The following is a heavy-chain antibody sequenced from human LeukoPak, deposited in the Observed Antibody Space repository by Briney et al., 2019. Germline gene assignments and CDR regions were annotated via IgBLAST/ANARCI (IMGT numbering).Heavy chain of an antibody. CDR3: AKDCYGSGSPRWFDP. Sequence: GGSLRLSCAASGFTFSNYGMSWVRQAPGKGLEWVSGISGSSGSTCYADSVKGRFTISRDNSENTLYLEMNSLKAEDTALYYCAKDCYGSGSPRWFDPWGQGTLVTVSS. V-gene: IGHV3-23*01. D-gene: IGHD3-10*01. CDR2: ISGSSGST. CDR1: GFTFSNYG. J-gene: IGHJ5*02.